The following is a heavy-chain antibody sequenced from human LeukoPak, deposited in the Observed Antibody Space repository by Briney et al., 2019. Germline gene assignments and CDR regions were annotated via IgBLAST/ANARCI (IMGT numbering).Heavy chain of an antibody. Sequence: SETLSLTCTVSGYSISSGYYWGWIRQPPGKGLEWIGSIYHSGSTNYNPSLKSRVTISVDTSKNQFSLKLSSVTAADTAVYYCARASDGGYYYYYYMDVWGKGTTVTVSS. CDR1: GYSISSGYY. V-gene: IGHV4-38-2*02. CDR2: IYHSGST. J-gene: IGHJ6*03. CDR3: ARASDGGYYYYYYMDV. D-gene: IGHD3-16*01.